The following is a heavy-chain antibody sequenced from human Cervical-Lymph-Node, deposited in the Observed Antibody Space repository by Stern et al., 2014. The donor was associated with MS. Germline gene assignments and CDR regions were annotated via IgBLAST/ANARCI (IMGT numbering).Heavy chain of an antibody. CDR3: AVWLSSFDY. D-gene: IGHD6-19*01. J-gene: IGHJ4*02. CDR2: IHYSGST. CDR1: GGSISSSSYY. V-gene: IGHV4-39*01. Sequence: VQLVESGPGLVKPSETLSLTCTVSGGSISSSSYYWGWIRQPPGKGLEWIGRIHYSGSTYYNPSLKSRAPIPVNRSKTQFPRKLSSVTAADTAVYYCAVWLSSFDYWGQGTLVTVSS.